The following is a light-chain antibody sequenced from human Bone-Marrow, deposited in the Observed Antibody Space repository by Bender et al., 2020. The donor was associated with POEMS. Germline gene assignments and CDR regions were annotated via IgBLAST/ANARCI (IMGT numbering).Light chain of an antibody. CDR1: LLPKQY. CDR3: QSADSSGTYWI. J-gene: IGLJ2*01. CDR2: QDK. Sequence: SYELTQPPSVSVSPGQTARITCSADLLPKQYAYWYQQKPDQAPILVIYQDKKRPSGIPERFSGSSSGTTATLAIGGVQATDEADYYCQSADSSGTYWIFGGGTKLTVL. V-gene: IGLV3-25*03.